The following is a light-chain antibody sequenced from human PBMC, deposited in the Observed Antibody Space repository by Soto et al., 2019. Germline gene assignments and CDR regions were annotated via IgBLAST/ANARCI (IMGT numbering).Light chain of an antibody. Sequence: AIQLTQSPSSLSASVGDRVTITCRASQGISRALAWYQQKPGIPPKLLIYDASTLESGVPSRFSGSGSGTDFTLTISSLQPGDFATYYCQQFNNYPRTFGQGTKVEIK. CDR2: DAS. V-gene: IGKV1D-13*01. J-gene: IGKJ1*01. CDR1: QGISRA. CDR3: QQFNNYPRT.